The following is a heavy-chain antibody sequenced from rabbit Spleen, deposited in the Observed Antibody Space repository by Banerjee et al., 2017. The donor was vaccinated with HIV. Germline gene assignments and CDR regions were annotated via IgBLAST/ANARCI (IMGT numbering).Heavy chain of an antibody. V-gene: IGHV1S47*01. J-gene: IGHJ2*01. CDR1: GIDFRSYG. CDR2: IYTGDGST. Sequence: ELVESGGGLVQPGESLKLSCKTSGIDFRSYGFSWVRQAPGKGPEWIACIYTGDGSTYYASWVNGRFTISKTSSTTVTLQMTSLTAADTATYFCASWWHNSVDGLDSWGPGTLVTVS. CDR3: ASWWHNSVDGLDS. D-gene: IGHD4-1*01.